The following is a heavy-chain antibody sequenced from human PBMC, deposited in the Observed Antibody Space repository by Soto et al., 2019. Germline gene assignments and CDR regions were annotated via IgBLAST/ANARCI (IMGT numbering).Heavy chain of an antibody. CDR2: ISYSWNT. CDR3: GTVRASWYVDY. J-gene: IGHJ4*02. V-gene: IGHV4-30-4*01. CDR1: GAYINSGNYY. Sequence: SETLSLTCTVSGAYINSGNYYWSWIRQSPGKGLEWIAYISYSWNTYYNPSLKSRISISADTCKNHFSLELKSVTVADTAVYYCGTVRASWYVDYWGQGALVTVSS. D-gene: IGHD2-2*01.